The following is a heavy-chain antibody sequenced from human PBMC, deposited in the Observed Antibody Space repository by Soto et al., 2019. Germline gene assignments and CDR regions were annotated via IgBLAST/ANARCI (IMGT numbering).Heavy chain of an antibody. J-gene: IGHJ6*02. V-gene: IGHV3-30*18. CDR1: GFTFSSYG. D-gene: IGHD6-19*01. CDR3: AKGRSSGLRGYYYYGMDV. CDR2: ISYDGSNK. Sequence: GGSLRLSCAASGFTFSSYGMHWVRQAPGKGLEWVAVISYDGSNKYYADSVKGRFTISRDNSKNTLYLQMNSLRAEDTAVYYCAKGRSSGLRGYYYYGMDVWGQGTTVTVSS.